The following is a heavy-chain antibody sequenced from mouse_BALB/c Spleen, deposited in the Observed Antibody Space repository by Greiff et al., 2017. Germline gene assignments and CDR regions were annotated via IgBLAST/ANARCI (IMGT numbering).Heavy chain of an antibody. D-gene: IGHD2-3*01. CDR3: ARIYDGYYFDY. Sequence: DVMLVESGGGLVQPGGSRKLSCAASGFTFSSFGMHWVRQAPEKGLEWVAYISSGSSTIYYADTVKGRFTISRDNPKNTLFLQMTSLRSEDTAMYYCARIYDGYYFDYWGQGTTLTVSS. J-gene: IGHJ2*01. CDR2: ISSGSSTI. V-gene: IGHV5-17*02. CDR1: GFTFSSFG.